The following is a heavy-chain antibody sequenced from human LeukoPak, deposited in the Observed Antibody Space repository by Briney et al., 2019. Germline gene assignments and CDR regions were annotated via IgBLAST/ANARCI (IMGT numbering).Heavy chain of an antibody. CDR1: GYTFTELS. D-gene: IGHD4-11*01. J-gene: IGHJ6*02. Sequence: ASVKVSCKVSGYTFTELSMHWVRQAPGKGLEWKGGFDPEDGETIYAQKFQGRVTMTEDTSTDTAYMELSSLRSEDAAVYYCARGQSSSSLHHPRDYGMDVWGQGTTVTVSS. V-gene: IGHV1-24*01. CDR2: FDPEDGET. CDR3: ARGQSSSSLHHPRDYGMDV.